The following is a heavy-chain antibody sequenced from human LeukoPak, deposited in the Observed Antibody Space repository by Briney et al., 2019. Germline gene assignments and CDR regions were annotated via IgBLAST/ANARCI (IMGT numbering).Heavy chain of an antibody. CDR2: IIPMFGTA. J-gene: IGHJ5*02. CDR3: ARESAFGANWFDP. Sequence: SVKVSCKASGDTFDNYIVNWVRQAPGQGLEWMGGIIPMFGTANYAQKFQGRVTITADKSTGTAFMELSGLRSEDTAVYYCARESAFGANWFDPWGRGTLVTVSS. D-gene: IGHD3-10*01. CDR1: GDTFDNYI. V-gene: IGHV1-69*06.